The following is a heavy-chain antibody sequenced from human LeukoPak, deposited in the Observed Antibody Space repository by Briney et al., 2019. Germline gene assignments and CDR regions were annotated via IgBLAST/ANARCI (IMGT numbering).Heavy chain of an antibody. V-gene: IGHV1-69*13. CDR3: AREATAAADLFDY. CDR2: IIPIFGTA. Sequence: EASVKVSCKASGGTFSSYAISWVRQAPGQGLEWMGGIIPIFGTANYAQKFQGRVTIAADESTSTAYMELSSLRSEDTAVYYCAREATAAADLFDYWGQGTLVTVSS. D-gene: IGHD6-13*01. J-gene: IGHJ4*02. CDR1: GGTFSSYA.